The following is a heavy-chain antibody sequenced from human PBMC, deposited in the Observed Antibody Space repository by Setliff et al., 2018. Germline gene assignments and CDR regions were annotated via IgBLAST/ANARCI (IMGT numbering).Heavy chain of an antibody. V-gene: IGHV1-18*01. Sequence: ASVKVSCKASGFTLSNSILSWVRQAPGQGLEWVGWISAYNGKTYSAQKFRDRVTLTTHTSTNMGYLELRDLRSDDTAVYYCLRLVRYCTKIACQATSGDEVWGLGTLVTVSS. CDR1: GFTLSNSI. D-gene: IGHD2-8*01. J-gene: IGHJ4*02. CDR3: LRLVRYCTKIACQATSGDEV. CDR2: ISAYNGKT.